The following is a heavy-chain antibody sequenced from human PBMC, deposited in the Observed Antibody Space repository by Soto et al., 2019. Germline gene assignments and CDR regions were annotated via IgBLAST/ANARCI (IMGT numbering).Heavy chain of an antibody. CDR3: AKSLDFWSGYLH. CDR1: GYTLTELS. Sequence: ASVKVSCKVSGYTLTELSMHWVRQAPGKGLEWMGGFDPEDGETIYAQKFQGRVTITRDTSASTAYMELSSLRSEDTAVYYCAKSLDFWSGYLHWGQGTLVTVSS. D-gene: IGHD3-3*01. J-gene: IGHJ4*02. V-gene: IGHV1-24*01. CDR2: FDPEDGET.